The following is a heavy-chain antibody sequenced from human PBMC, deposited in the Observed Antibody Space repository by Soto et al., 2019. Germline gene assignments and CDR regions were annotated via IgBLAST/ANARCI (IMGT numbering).Heavy chain of an antibody. CDR2: IYPGDSDT. CDR3: ARHRSIAVAGQPFDY. V-gene: IGHV5-51*01. CDR1: GYSFTSYW. Sequence: GESLKISCKGSGYSFTSYWIGWVRQMPGKGLEWMGIIYPGDSDTRYSPSFQGQVTISADKSISTAYLQWSSLKASDTAMYYCARHRSIAVAGQPFDYWGQGTLVTVSS. D-gene: IGHD6-19*01. J-gene: IGHJ4*02.